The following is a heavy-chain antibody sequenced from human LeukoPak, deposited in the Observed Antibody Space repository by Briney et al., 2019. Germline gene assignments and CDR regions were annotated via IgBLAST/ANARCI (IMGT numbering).Heavy chain of an antibody. CDR3: ARETATTADGLDV. D-gene: IGHD1-1*01. V-gene: IGHV1-46*01. CDR1: GYTFTNYY. Sequence: ASVKVFCKASGYTFTNYYIHWVRQAPGQGLEWMGIITPSDGATTYAQRFQGRVTMTRDTSTSTVYLDLRGLRSEDTAVYYCARETATTADGLDVWGQGTTVTVSS. CDR2: ITPSDGAT. J-gene: IGHJ6*02.